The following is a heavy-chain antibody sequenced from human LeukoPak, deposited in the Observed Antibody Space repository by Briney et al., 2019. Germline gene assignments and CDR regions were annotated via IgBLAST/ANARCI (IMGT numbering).Heavy chain of an antibody. CDR2: INHSGST. CDR1: GGSFSNYY. Sequence: PSETLSLTCGVYGGSFSNYYWSCIRQSPGKGLEWIGEINHSGSTNYNPSLKSRVTMSVDTSKNQFSLKLSSVAAADTAVYYCHLVRGGGYFDYWGQGTLVTVSS. V-gene: IGHV4-34*01. D-gene: IGHD3-10*01. CDR3: HLVRGGGYFDY. J-gene: IGHJ4*02.